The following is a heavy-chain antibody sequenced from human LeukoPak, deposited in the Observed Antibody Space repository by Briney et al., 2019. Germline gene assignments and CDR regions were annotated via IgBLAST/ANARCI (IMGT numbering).Heavy chain of an antibody. Sequence: ASVKVSCKASGYTFTGYYMHWVRQAPGQGLEWMGWINPNSGGTNYAQKFQGRVTMTRDTSISTAYMELSKLRSDDTAVYYCARALPILGGYCSGGSCYSEEDYYGMDVWGQGTTVTVSS. D-gene: IGHD2-15*01. CDR1: GYTFTGYY. CDR3: ARALPILGGYCSGGSCYSEEDYYGMDV. J-gene: IGHJ6*02. CDR2: INPNSGGT. V-gene: IGHV1-2*02.